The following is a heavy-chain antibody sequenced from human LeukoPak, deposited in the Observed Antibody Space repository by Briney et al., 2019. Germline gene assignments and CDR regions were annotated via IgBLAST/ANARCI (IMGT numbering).Heavy chain of an antibody. V-gene: IGHV1-69*04. CDR1: GGTFSSYA. Sequence: ASVKVSCKASGGTFSSYAISWVRQAPGQGLEWMGRIIPILGIANYAQKFQGRVTITADKSTSTAYMELSSLRSEDTAVHYCARESSGSYYMRDFDYWGQGTLVTVSS. CDR2: IIPILGIA. D-gene: IGHD3-10*01. J-gene: IGHJ4*02. CDR3: ARESSGSYYMRDFDY.